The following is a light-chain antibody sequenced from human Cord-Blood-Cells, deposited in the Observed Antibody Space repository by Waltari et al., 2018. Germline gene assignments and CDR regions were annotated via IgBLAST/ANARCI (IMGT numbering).Light chain of an antibody. CDR3: SSYTSSSTLV. V-gene: IGLV2-14*01. CDR2: EVS. J-gene: IGLJ3*02. CDR1: SSDVGGYNS. Sequence: QSALTQPASVSGSPGQSITISCTGTSSDVGGYNSVSWYQPHPGKAPKLMIYEVSNRPSGVSNRFSGSKSGNTASLTISGLQAEDEADYYCSSYTSSSTLVFGGGTKLTVL.